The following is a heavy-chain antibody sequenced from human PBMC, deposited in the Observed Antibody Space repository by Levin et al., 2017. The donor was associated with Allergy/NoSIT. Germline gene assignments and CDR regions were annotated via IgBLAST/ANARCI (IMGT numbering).Heavy chain of an antibody. J-gene: IGHJ6*02. CDR1: GYTFTSYA. Sequence: GESLKISCKASGYTFTSYAMHWVRQAPGQRLEWMGWINAGNGNTKYSQKFQGRVTITRDTSASTAYMELSSLRSEDTAVYYCAREKGYTATPPKSYGMDVWGQGTTVTVSS. CDR2: INAGNGNT. D-gene: IGHD5-18*01. V-gene: IGHV1-3*01. CDR3: AREKGYTATPPKSYGMDV.